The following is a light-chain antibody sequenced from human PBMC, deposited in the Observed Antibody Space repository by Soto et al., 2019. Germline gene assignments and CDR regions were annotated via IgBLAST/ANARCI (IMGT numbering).Light chain of an antibody. CDR2: EVS. Sequence: QSVLTQPPSASGSPGQSVSISCTGTSRDVGGNNYVSWYQQHPGKAPKLMIYEVSKRPSGVPDRFSGSKSGNTASLTVSGLQAEDEADYFCLSYAGSTNYVFXTGTKVTVL. CDR1: SRDVGGNNY. CDR3: LSYAGSTNYV. V-gene: IGLV2-8*01. J-gene: IGLJ1*01.